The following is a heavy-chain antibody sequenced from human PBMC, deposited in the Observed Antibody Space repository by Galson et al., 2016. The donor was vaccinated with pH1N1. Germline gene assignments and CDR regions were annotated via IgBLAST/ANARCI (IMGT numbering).Heavy chain of an antibody. CDR1: EYTFSNYY. J-gene: IGHJ4*02. Sequence: SVKVSCKASEYTFSNYYIHWVRQAPGQGLEYMGVIYHDGGSTCCEQKSRGRLTITRDTSASTVFMELSSLRSDDTAVYYCARESPRTRNFDSWGQGTLVTVSS. V-gene: IGHV1-46*01. CDR2: IYHDGGST. CDR3: ARESPRTRNFDS.